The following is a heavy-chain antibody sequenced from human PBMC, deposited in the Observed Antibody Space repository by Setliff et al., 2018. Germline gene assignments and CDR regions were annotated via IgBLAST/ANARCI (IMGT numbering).Heavy chain of an antibody. Sequence: ASVKVSCKTSGFVFITYAITWVRQAPGQGLEWMGWNSVYARKFQGRVTMTTDTSTSTAYMELRSLTSDDTAVYYCARVGDTGWYGGAIDYWGQGTLVTVSS. D-gene: IGHD6-19*01. CDR2: NSVY. CDR1: GFVFITYA. CDR3: ARVGDTGWYGGAIDY. J-gene: IGHJ4*02. V-gene: IGHV1-18*01.